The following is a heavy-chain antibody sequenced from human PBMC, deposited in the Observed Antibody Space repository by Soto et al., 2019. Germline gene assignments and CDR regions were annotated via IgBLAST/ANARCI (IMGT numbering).Heavy chain of an antibody. V-gene: IGHV1-69*13. CDR2: IIPIFGTA. Sequence: SVKVSCKASGGTFSSYAISWVRQAPGQGLEWMGGIIPIFGTANYAQKFQGRVTITADESTSTAYMELSSLRSEGTAVYYCARGPYCSSTSCYMWGAAMPKDYYYGMDVWGQGTTVTVSS. J-gene: IGHJ6*02. CDR3: ARGPYCSSTSCYMWGAAMPKDYYYGMDV. CDR1: GGTFSSYA. D-gene: IGHD2-2*02.